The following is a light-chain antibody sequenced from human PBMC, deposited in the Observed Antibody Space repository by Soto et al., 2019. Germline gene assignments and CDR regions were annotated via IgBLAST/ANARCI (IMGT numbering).Light chain of an antibody. CDR1: SSSIGSNT. CDR2: TNN. CDR3: AAWDDSLNGPE. J-gene: IGLJ2*01. Sequence: QSVLTQPPSASRTPGQRVTISCSGSSSSIGSNTVNWYQQLPGTAPKLLIYTNNQRPSGVPDRFSGSKYGTSASLAISGLHSEDEAYYYCAAWDDSLNGPEFGGGTKLTVL. V-gene: IGLV1-44*01.